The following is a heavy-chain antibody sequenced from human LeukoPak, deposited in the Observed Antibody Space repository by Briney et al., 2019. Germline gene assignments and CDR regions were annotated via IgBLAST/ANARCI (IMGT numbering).Heavy chain of an antibody. J-gene: IGHJ5*01. CDR2: ISGTGGAT. CDR3: VKDPRDTYGTNWFVS. Sequence: GGSLRLSCVASGFSFGNYAMSWVRQAPGKGLQGVSQISGTGGATWYAGFARDRFTISRDNSKKTLYLQMSGLRVEDTAMYYCVKDPRDTYGTNWFVSWGQGTLLIVSS. V-gene: IGHV3-23*01. CDR1: GFSFGNYA. D-gene: IGHD2-21*01.